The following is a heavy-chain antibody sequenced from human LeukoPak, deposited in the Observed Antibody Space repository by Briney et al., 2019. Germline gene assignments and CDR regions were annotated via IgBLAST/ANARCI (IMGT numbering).Heavy chain of an antibody. J-gene: IGHJ4*02. CDR1: GFTFSSHG. CDR3: VRDNASADGALDY. Sequence: PGRSLRLSCVASGFTFSSHGMHWVRQAPGKGLEWVAAIWYDGSHRYYPDSVKGRFTISRDNSKNTLFLQMDSLRVDDTAVYYCVRDNASADGALDYWGQGSLVTVSS. CDR2: IWYDGSHR. V-gene: IGHV3-33*01. D-gene: IGHD5-24*01.